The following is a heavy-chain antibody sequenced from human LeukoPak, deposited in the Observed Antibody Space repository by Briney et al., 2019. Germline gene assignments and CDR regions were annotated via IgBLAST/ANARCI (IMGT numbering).Heavy chain of an antibody. D-gene: IGHD3-9*01. Sequence: GGSLRLSCAASGFTVSSNYMSWVRQAPGKGLEWVSVIYSGGSTYYADSVKGRFTISRDNSKNTLYLQMNSLRAEDTAVYYCARGTYYDISTGYGPFDYWGQGTMVTVCS. CDR2: IYSGGST. J-gene: IGHJ4*02. V-gene: IGHV3-66*01. CDR3: ARGTYYDISTGYGPFDY. CDR1: GFTVSSNY.